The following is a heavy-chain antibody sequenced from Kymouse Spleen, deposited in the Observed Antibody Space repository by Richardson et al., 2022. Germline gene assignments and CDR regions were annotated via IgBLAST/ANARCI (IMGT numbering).Heavy chain of an antibody. D-gene: IGHD6-19*01. CDR3: ASPSGSRDY. V-gene: IGHV3-33*01. Sequence: QVQLVESGGGVVQPGRSLRLSCAASGFTFSSYGMHWVRQAPGKGLEWVAVIWYDGSNKYYADSVKGRFTISRDNSKNTLYLQMNSLRAEDTAVYYCASPSGSRDYWGQGTLVTVSS. J-gene: IGHJ4*02. CDR1: GFTFSSYG. CDR2: IWYDGSNK.